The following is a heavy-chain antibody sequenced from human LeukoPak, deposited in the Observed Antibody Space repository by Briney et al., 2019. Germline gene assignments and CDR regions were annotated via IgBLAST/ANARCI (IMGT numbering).Heavy chain of an antibody. CDR2: ISGSGGST. Sequence: GRSLRLSCAASGFTFDDYAMHWVRQAPGKGLEWVSAISGSGGSTYYADSVKGRLTISRDNSKNTLYLQMNSLRAEDTAVYYCAKKDPRSPVNFGYWGQGTLVTVSS. J-gene: IGHJ4*02. CDR1: GFTFDDYA. V-gene: IGHV3-23*01. CDR3: AKKDPRSPVNFGY. D-gene: IGHD4-23*01.